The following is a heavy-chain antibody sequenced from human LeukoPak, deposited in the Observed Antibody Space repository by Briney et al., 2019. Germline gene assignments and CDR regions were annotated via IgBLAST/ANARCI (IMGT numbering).Heavy chain of an antibody. CDR3: AKDLRSSSCQGCDY. CDR1: GFTFDDFA. D-gene: IGHD2-2*01. CDR2: FGGNSGSI. J-gene: IGHJ4*02. Sequence: PGRSLRLSCAASGFTFDDFAMHWVRQAPRNGLEWVSGFGGNSGSIGYADTVKGRFTISRDNAKNSLYLQMNSLRAEDTALYYCAKDLRSSSCQGCDYWGQGTLVTVSS. V-gene: IGHV3-9*01.